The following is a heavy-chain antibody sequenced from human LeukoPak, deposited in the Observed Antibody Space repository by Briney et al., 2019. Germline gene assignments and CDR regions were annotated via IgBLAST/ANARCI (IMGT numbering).Heavy chain of an antibody. V-gene: IGHV3-7*01. CDR3: ARLIGDRTIYDY. CDR1: GFTFRTYW. Sequence: GGSLRLSCAASGFTFRTYWMSWVRQAPGKGLEWVARRNQCGIETYYVESVKGRFTSSRDNAMKSFFLQMNSLRAEDTAVYYCARLIGDRTIYDYWGQGTLVTVSS. D-gene: IGHD6-6*01. CDR2: RNQCGIET. J-gene: IGHJ4*02.